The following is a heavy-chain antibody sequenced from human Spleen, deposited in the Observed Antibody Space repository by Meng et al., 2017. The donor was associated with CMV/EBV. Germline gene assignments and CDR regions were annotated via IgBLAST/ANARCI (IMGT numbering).Heavy chain of an antibody. J-gene: IGHJ4*02. V-gene: IGHV3-23*01. CDR3: ARESGITGTTGVDY. CDR2: ISGSGGST. CDR1: GFTFTSYA. Sequence: GESLKISCAASGFTFTSYAMSWVRQAPGKGLEWVSGISGSGGSTYYADSVKGRFTISRDNSKNSLYLQMSSLRAEDTAVYYCARESGITGTTGVDYWGQGTLVTVSS. D-gene: IGHD1-7*01.